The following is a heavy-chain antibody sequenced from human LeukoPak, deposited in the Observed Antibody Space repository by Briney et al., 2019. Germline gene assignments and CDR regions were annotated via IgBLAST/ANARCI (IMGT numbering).Heavy chain of an antibody. D-gene: IGHD3-10*01. CDR1: GFTFSSYS. V-gene: IGHV3-15*01. J-gene: IGHJ4*02. Sequence: PGGSLRLSCAASGFTFSSYSMNWVRQAPGKGLEWVGRIKPKSAGGTTDYAAPVKGRFTISRDDSKNTMYLQMDSLQTEDTAVYYCFGSGSSWGFDHWGQGTLVTVSS. CDR2: IKPKSAGGTT. CDR3: FGSGSSWGFDH.